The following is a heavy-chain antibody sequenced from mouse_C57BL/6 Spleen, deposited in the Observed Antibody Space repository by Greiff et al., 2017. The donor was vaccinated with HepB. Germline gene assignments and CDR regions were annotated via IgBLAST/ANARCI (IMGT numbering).Heavy chain of an antibody. V-gene: IGHV1-61*01. J-gene: IGHJ4*01. CDR3: AREGGLKYAMDY. CDR2: IYPSDSET. D-gene: IGHD3-3*01. Sequence: QVQLKQPGAELVRPGSSVKLSCKASGYTFTSYWMDWVKQRPGQGLEWIGNIYPSDSETHYNQKFKDKATLTVDKSSSTAYMQLSSLTSEDSAVYYCAREGGLKYAMDYWGQGTSVTVSS. CDR1: GYTFTSYW.